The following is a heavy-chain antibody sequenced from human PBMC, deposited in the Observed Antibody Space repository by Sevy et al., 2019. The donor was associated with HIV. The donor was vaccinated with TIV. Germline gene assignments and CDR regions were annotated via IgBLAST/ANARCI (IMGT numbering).Heavy chain of an antibody. CDR3: VRHRNFYNVRYYIDS. J-gene: IGHJ4*02. Sequence: SETLSLTCTVSGGSIISTYYYWGWIRQLPGKGLEWIGTIYSGGTTQYNPSLKSRLTISVDTSKNQFSLHLTSVTASDTPVYYCVRHRNFYNVRYYIDSWGQGTLVTVSS. V-gene: IGHV4-39*01. D-gene: IGHD2-8*01. CDR1: GGSIISTYYY. CDR2: IYSGGTT.